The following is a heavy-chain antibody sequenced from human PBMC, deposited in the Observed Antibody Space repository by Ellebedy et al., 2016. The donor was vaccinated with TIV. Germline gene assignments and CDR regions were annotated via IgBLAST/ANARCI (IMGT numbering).Heavy chain of an antibody. V-gene: IGHV4-4*02. Sequence: SETLSLTCGVSGGSISSSNWWSWVRQPPGKGLEWIGEIYHTGSTNYNPSLKSRVTISVDKSKNQFPLKLSSVTAADTAVYYCARGTYSSGWYVGTYYFDYWGQGTLVTVSS. CDR3: ARGTYSSGWYVGTYYFDY. CDR2: IYHTGST. CDR1: GGSISSSNW. J-gene: IGHJ4*02. D-gene: IGHD6-19*01.